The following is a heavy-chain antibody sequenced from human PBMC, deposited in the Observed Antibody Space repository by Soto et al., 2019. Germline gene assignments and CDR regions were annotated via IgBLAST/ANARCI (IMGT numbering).Heavy chain of an antibody. CDR3: ARERNLEGDAFDI. CDR2: INPNSGGT. Sequence: ASVKVSCKASGYTFTGYYMHWVRQAPGQGLEWMGWINPNSGGTNYAQKFQGWVTMTRDTSICTAYMELSRLGSDDTAVYYCARERNLEGDAFDIWGQGTMVTVSS. J-gene: IGHJ3*02. D-gene: IGHD3-3*01. V-gene: IGHV1-2*04. CDR1: GYTFTGYY.